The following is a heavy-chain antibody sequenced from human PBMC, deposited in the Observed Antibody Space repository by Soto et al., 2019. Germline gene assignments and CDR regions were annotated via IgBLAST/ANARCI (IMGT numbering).Heavy chain of an antibody. J-gene: IGHJ5*02. V-gene: IGHV4-39*07. CDR1: GGSISSSSYY. CDR2: IYYSGST. CDR3: ARDGWELRWFDP. D-gene: IGHD1-26*01. Sequence: SETLSLTCTVSGGSISSSSYYWGWIRQPPGKGLEWIGSIYYSGSTYYNPSLKSRVTISVDTSKNQFSLKLSSVTAADTAVYYCARDGWELRWFDPWGQGTLVTVSS.